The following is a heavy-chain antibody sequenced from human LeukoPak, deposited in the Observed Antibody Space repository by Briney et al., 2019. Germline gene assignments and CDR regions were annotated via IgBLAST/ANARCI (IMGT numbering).Heavy chain of an antibody. Sequence: SETLSLTCTVSGGSMSSSSFYWGCIRQPPGKGLEWIGTIYYSGTTFYNPSLKRRGTVSVDTAKNQFSLRLTSVTAADTAVYYCARGRGGFDNWGQGTLVTVSS. CDR2: IYYSGTT. CDR1: GGSMSSSSFY. V-gene: IGHV4-39*01. J-gene: IGHJ4*02. CDR3: ARGRGGFDN. D-gene: IGHD1-26*01.